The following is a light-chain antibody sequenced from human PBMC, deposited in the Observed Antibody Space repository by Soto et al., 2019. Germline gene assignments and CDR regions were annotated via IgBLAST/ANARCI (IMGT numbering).Light chain of an antibody. Sequence: EIALTQSPGTLSLSPGERATLSCRASQSVTSNYIAWYQQKPGQAPRLLIYDASSRATGIPDRFSGSGSGTDVTLTISRLEPEDSAVYYCQQYGNSLWTFGQGTKVEIK. J-gene: IGKJ1*01. CDR3: QQYGNSLWT. CDR1: QSVTSNY. V-gene: IGKV3-20*01. CDR2: DAS.